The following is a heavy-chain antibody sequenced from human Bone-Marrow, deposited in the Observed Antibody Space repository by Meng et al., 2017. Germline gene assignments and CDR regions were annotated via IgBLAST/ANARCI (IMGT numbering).Heavy chain of an antibody. J-gene: IGHJ5*02. CDR3: ARLIVYYDSSGYYYDLGLNWFDP. D-gene: IGHD3-22*01. CDR2: IDPGDSTT. CDR1: GYSFTSFW. V-gene: IGHV5-51*01. Sequence: GESLKISCKGFGYSFTSFWIVWVRQMPGKGLEWMGIIDPGDSTTTYSPSFQGQVTISADKSISTAYLQWSSLKASDTAMYYCARLIVYYDSSGYYYDLGLNWFDPWGQGTLVTVSS.